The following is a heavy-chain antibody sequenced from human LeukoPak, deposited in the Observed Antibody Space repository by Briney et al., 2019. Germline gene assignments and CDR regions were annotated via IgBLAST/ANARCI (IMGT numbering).Heavy chain of an antibody. V-gene: IGHV3-33*01. Sequence: GRSLRLSCAASGFTFRDRGMHWVRQAPGKVLEWVAHIWYDGTNKFYADSVSGRFSISRDSSTLYLQMNNLRVEDTAVYYCARVRRLGSYRGGFDYWGQGTLVTVSS. J-gene: IGHJ4*02. CDR2: IWYDGTNK. CDR3: ARVRRLGSYRGGFDY. CDR1: GFTFRDRG. D-gene: IGHD1-26*01.